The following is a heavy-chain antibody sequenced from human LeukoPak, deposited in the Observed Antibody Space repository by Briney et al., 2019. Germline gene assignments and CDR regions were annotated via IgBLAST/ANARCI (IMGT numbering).Heavy chain of an antibody. D-gene: IGHD3-10*01. J-gene: IGHJ6*03. Sequence: PGGSLRLSCVASGFTFSSRDWMTWVRQAPGKGLEWVSYISSSSGLIYYADSVRGRFTISRDNAKNSLYLQMNSLRAEDTAVYYCARDQNYYGSGSQNYYYYYYMDVWGKGTTVTVSS. CDR1: GFTFSSRDW. CDR3: ARDQNYYGSGSQNYYYYYYMDV. V-gene: IGHV3-48*01. CDR2: ISSSSGLI.